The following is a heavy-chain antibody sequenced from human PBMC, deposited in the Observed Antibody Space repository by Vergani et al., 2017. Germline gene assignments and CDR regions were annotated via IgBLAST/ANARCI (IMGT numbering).Heavy chain of an antibody. Sequence: EVQLVESGGGLVQPGGSLRLSCAASGFNFSSYWMSWVRQAPGKGLEWVANIKQDGSEKYYVDSVKGRFTISRDNAKNSLYLQMNSLRAEDTAVYYCARGGWQFDYWGQGTLVTVSS. CDR3: ARGGWQFDY. D-gene: IGHD6-19*01. CDR1: GFNFSSYW. CDR2: IKQDGSEK. J-gene: IGHJ4*02. V-gene: IGHV3-7*01.